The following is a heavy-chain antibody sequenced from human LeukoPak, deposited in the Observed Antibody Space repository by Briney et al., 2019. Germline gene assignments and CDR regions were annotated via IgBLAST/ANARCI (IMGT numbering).Heavy chain of an antibody. D-gene: IGHD6-19*01. Sequence: GASVKVSCKASGFTFSSYAMSWVRQAPGKGLEWVSAIGGRGVDIYYADSVKGRFTISRDNSKNTLYLQVKSLRAEDTAVFYCARIISGWSAFDIWGQGTMVTVSS. CDR3: ARIISGWSAFDI. CDR2: IGGRGVDI. CDR1: GFTFSSYA. J-gene: IGHJ3*02. V-gene: IGHV3-23*01.